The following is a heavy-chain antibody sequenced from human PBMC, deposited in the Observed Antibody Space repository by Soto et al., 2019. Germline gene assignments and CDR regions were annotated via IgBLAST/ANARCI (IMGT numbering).Heavy chain of an antibody. CDR2: IIPIFGTA. CDR1: GGTFISYA. D-gene: IGHD6-13*01. V-gene: IGHV1-69*01. Sequence: QVQLVQSGAEVKKPGSSVKVSCKASGGTFISYAISWVRQAPGQVLEWMGGIIPIFGTANYAQKFQGRVTITADESTSTAYMELSSLRSEDTAVYYGARIPRIAAAGTGYWGQGTLVTVSS. CDR3: ARIPRIAAAGTGY. J-gene: IGHJ4*02.